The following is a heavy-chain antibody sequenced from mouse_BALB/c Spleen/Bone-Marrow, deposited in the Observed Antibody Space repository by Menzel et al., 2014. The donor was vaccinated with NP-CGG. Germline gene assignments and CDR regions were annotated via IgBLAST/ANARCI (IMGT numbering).Heavy chain of an antibody. CDR3: ARRSDLRASMDY. CDR1: GFTFSSYA. V-gene: IGHV5-9-3*01. CDR2: ISSGGSDT. J-gene: IGHJ4*01. D-gene: IGHD3-1*01. Sequence: EVKVEESGGGLVKPGGSLKLSCTTSGFTFSSYAMSWVRQTPEKRLEWVAVISSGGSDTYYPDSVEGRFTVSRDNAKNTLYLQMSSLRSEDTALYYCARRSDLRASMDYWGQETSATVSS.